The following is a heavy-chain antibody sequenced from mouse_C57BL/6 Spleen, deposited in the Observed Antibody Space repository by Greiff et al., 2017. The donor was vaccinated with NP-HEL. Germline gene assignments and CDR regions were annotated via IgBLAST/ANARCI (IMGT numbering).Heavy chain of an antibody. Sequence: EVQLQQSGPGMVKPSQSLSLTCTVTGYSITSGYDWHWIRHFPGNKLEWMGYISYSGSTNYNPSLKSRISITHDTSKNHFFLKLNSVTTEDTATYYCARGGGSYFDVWGTGTTVTVSS. J-gene: IGHJ1*03. V-gene: IGHV3-1*01. CDR2: ISYSGST. CDR1: GYSITSGYD. CDR3: ARGGGSYFDV.